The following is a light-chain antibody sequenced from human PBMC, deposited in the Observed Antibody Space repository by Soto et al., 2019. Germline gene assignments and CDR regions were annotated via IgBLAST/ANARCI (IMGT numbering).Light chain of an antibody. CDR2: DVN. J-gene: IGLJ3*02. V-gene: IGLV2-11*01. Sequence: QSALTQPRSVYGSPGQSVTISCTGTSSDVGSYKYVSWYQHHPGKAPKLMIFDVNKRPSGVPDRFSGSNFGNAASLTISGLQPEDEADYFCCSFVDSDNVLFGGGTKLTVL. CDR1: SSDVGSYKY. CDR3: CSFVDSDNVL.